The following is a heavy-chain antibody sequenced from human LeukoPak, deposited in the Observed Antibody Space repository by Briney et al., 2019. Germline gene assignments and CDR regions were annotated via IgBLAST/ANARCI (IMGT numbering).Heavy chain of an antibody. D-gene: IGHD3-10*01. V-gene: IGHV1-8*03. CDR1: GYTFTSYD. CDR2: MNPNSGNT. Sequence: GASVKVSCKASGYTFTSYDINWVRQATGQGLEWMGWMNPNSGNTGYAQKFRGRVTITRNTSISTAYMELSSLRSEDTAVYYCARLYGSGSYYYYYMDVWGKGTTVTVSS. CDR3: ARLYGSGSYYYYYMDV. J-gene: IGHJ6*03.